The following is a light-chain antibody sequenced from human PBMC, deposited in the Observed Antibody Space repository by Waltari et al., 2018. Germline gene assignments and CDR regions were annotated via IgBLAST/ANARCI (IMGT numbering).Light chain of an antibody. CDR3: QQSFSSPWT. J-gene: IGKJ1*01. CDR1: QSISTW. V-gene: IGKV1-5*01. Sequence: DIQMTQSPSTLSASVGDRVIIPCRASQSISTWLAWYQQKPGKAPKLPIFAASSLQTGVPSRFSGSGSGTEFTLTINSLQPDDFATYFCQQSFSSPWTFGQGTTV. CDR2: AAS.